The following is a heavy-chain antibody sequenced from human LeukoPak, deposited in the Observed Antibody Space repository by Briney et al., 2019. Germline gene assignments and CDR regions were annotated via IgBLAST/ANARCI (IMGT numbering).Heavy chain of an antibody. Sequence: PGGSLRLSCAASGFTFSSYAMSWVRQAPGKGLEWVSAISGSGGSTYYADSVKGRFTISRDNSKNTLYLQMNSLRTEDTALYYCAKQLGIEVGFDYWGQRTLVTVSS. CDR3: AKQLGIEVGFDY. CDR1: GFTFSSYA. V-gene: IGHV3-23*01. D-gene: IGHD7-27*01. J-gene: IGHJ4*02. CDR2: ISGSGGST.